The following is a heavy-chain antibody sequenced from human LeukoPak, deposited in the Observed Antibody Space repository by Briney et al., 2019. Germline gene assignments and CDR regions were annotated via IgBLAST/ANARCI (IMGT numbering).Heavy chain of an antibody. J-gene: IGHJ6*03. V-gene: IGHV1-46*01. D-gene: IGHD3-10*01. CDR1: GYTFTSYY. CDR3: ARGGMVRGYYYYYVDV. CDR2: INPSGGST. Sequence: GASVKVSCKASGYTFTSYYMHWVRQAPGQGLEWMGIINPSGGSTSYAQKFQGRVTMTRDMSTSTVYMELSSLRSEDTAVYYCARGGMVRGYYYYYVDVWGKGTTVTVSS.